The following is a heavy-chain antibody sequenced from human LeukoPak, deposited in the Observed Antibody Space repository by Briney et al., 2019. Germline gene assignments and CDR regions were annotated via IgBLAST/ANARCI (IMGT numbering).Heavy chain of an antibody. V-gene: IGHV3-7*01. CDR3: ARASY. CDR2: IKADGSAT. J-gene: IGHJ4*02. Sequence: GGSLRPSCAASGFTFGNSWMSWVRQAPGKGLEWVASIKADGSATYYVDSVRGRFTISRDSAKNSLYLQMNSLRAEDTAVYYCARASYWAQGTLVTVSS. CDR1: GFTFGNSW.